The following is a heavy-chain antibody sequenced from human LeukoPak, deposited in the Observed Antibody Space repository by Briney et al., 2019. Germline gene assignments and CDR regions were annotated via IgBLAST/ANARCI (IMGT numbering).Heavy chain of an antibody. CDR3: ARDLYRSSSPFDY. Sequence: GASVKVSCKASGYTFTDNYIHWVRQAPGQGLEWMGWISAYNGNTNYAQKLQGRVTMTTDTSTSTAYMELRSLRSDDTAVYYCARDLYRSSSPFDYWGQGTLVTVSS. J-gene: IGHJ4*02. CDR2: ISAYNGNT. CDR1: GYTFTDNY. D-gene: IGHD6-13*01. V-gene: IGHV1-18*04.